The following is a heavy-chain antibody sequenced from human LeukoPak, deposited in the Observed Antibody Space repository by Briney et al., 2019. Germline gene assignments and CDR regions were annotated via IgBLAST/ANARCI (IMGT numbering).Heavy chain of an antibody. CDR3: ARGFDIVVVPAYNWFDP. CDR2: IYTSGST. Sequence: SETLSLTCTVSGGSISSGSYYWSWIRQPAGKGLEWIGRIYTSGSTNYNPSLKSRVTISVDTSKNQFSLKLSSVTAADTAVYYCARGFDIVVVPAYNWFDPWGQGTLVTVSS. D-gene: IGHD2-2*01. J-gene: IGHJ5*02. V-gene: IGHV4-61*02. CDR1: GGSISSGSYY.